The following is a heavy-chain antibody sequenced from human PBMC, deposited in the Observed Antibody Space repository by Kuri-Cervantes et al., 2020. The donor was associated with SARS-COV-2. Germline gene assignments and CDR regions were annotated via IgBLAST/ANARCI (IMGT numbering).Heavy chain of an antibody. CDR1: GFTFNNYA. D-gene: IGHD2-21*01. V-gene: IGHV3-30-3*01. Sequence: GESLKISCAASGFTFNNYAMHWVRQTPGEGLEWVAITSYDGSTKYYADSVKGRFTISRDNSKNTLYLQMNNLSGEDTAVYFCARGRVGVQDFWGQGTLVTVSS. CDR2: TSYDGSTK. J-gene: IGHJ4*02. CDR3: ARGRVGVQDF.